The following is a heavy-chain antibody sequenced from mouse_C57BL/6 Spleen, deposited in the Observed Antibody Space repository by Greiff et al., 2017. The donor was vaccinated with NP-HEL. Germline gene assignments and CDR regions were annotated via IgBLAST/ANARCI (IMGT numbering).Heavy chain of an antibody. Sequence: QVQLQQSGPELVKPGASVKISCKAPGYAFSSSWMNWVKQRPGKGLEWIGRIYPGDGDTNYNGKFKGKATLTADKSSSTAYMQLSSLTSEDSAVYFCARGDYAMDYWGQGTSVTVSS. CDR1: GYAFSSSW. CDR3: ARGDYAMDY. J-gene: IGHJ4*01. CDR2: IYPGDGDT. V-gene: IGHV1-82*01.